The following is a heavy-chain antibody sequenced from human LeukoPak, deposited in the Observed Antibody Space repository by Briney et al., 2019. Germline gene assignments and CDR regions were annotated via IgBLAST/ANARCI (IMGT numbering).Heavy chain of an antibody. Sequence: GGSLRLSCVDSGFTFSSYAMSWVRQAPGKGLEWVSVISGSGGSTYSAESVKGRFTISRDNSKNTLYLQMNSLRVEDTAVYYCAKGPRASGWTYFDYWGQGTLVTVSS. D-gene: IGHD6-19*01. J-gene: IGHJ4*02. V-gene: IGHV3-23*01. CDR3: AKGPRASGWTYFDY. CDR1: GFTFSSYA. CDR2: ISGSGGST.